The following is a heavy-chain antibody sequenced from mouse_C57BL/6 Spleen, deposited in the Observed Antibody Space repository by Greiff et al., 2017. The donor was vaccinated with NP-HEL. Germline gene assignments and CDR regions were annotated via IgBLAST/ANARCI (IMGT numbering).Heavy chain of an antibody. D-gene: IGHD2-4*01. V-gene: IGHV5-9-1*02. CDR2: ISSGGDYI. Sequence: EVQLVESGEGLVKPGGSLKLSCAASGFTFSSYAMSWVRQTPEKRLEWVAYISSGGDYIYYADTVKGRFTISRDNARNTLYLQMSSLKSEDTAMYYCTREGGYYDYEGFAYWGQGTLVTVSA. CDR3: TREGGYYDYEGFAY. J-gene: IGHJ3*01. CDR1: GFTFSSYA.